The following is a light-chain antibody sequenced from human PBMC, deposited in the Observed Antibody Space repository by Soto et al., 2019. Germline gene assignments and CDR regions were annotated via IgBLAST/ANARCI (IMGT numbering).Light chain of an antibody. CDR3: QQYGSSPPYT. Sequence: EIVLTQSPGTLSLSPGERATLSCRASQSVSSSYLAWYQQKPGPAPRLLIYGASSRATGIADRFSGSGSGTDFTITISILEHEVFAVYYCQQYGSSPPYTFGQVTKLEIK. V-gene: IGKV3-20*01. CDR1: QSVSSSY. J-gene: IGKJ2*01. CDR2: GAS.